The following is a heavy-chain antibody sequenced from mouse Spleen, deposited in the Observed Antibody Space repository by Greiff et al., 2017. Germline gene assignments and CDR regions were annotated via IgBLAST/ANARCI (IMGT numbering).Heavy chain of an antibody. Sequence: EVKLVESGPGLVKPSQSLSLTCSVTGYSITSGYYWNWIRQFPGNKLEWMGYISYDGSNNYNPSLKNRISITRDTSKNQFFLKLNSVTTEDTATYYCARDGWLPPFAYWGQGTLVTVSA. J-gene: IGHJ3*01. V-gene: IGHV3-6*01. CDR3: ARDGWLPPFAY. CDR2: ISYDGSN. CDR1: GYSITSGYY. D-gene: IGHD2-2*01.